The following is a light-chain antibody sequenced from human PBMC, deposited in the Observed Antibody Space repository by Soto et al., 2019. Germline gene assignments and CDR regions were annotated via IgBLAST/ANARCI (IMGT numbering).Light chain of an antibody. CDR3: QHYGTSAL. CDR2: GAS. V-gene: IGKV3-20*01. J-gene: IGKJ3*01. Sequence: EIVLTQSPGTLSLSPGERATLSCRASQSVSSSYLAWYQQKPGQAPRLLIYGASSRATGIPDRFSVSASGTDFTLTIRRLEPEDVAVYYCQHYGTSALFGPGTKVDIK. CDR1: QSVSSSY.